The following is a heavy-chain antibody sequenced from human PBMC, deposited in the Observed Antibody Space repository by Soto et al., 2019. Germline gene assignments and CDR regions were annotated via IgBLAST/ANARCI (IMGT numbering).Heavy chain of an antibody. J-gene: IGHJ3*02. CDR1: AGSFSHYY. V-gene: IGHV4-34*01. Sequence: QVQQQPWGAGLLKPSETLSLTCAVYAGSFSHYYWNWIRQSPGKGLEWIGKIKHSGSSNYNPSLRSRVSISVDMSKNQFSLRLTSVTAADTAVYYCARGGSSDWQVALDILGQGTMVTVSS. CDR2: IKHSGSS. CDR3: ARGGSSDWQVALDI. D-gene: IGHD6-19*01.